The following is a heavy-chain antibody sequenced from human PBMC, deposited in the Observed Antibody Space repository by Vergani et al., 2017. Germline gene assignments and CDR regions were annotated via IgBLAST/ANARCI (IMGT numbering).Heavy chain of an antibody. D-gene: IGHD4-11*01. Sequence: QVQLVESGGGVVQRWGSLRLSCATSGFTLSNYDMHWIRQGPGKGLEFVAFIQFDGSNQYYADSVKGRFTLSRDFSKNTLYLQMNSLRTDDTATYYCAKHYRGWGIDYWGQGTQVIVSS. V-gene: IGHV3-30*02. J-gene: IGHJ4*02. CDR1: GFTLSNYD. CDR2: IQFDGSNQ. CDR3: AKHYRGWGIDY.